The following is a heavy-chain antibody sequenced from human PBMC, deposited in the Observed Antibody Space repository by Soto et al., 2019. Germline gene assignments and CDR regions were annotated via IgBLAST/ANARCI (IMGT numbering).Heavy chain of an antibody. CDR3: ARLHCSSPTCVPLAP. CDR1: GGSFSGYY. J-gene: IGHJ5*02. Sequence: ASETLSLTCAVYGGSFSGYYWSWIRQPPGKGLEWIGEINHSGSTSYNPSLKSRVTMSVDTSKKQLSLRLSSVTAADTAVYYCARLHCSSPTCVPLAPWGQGTLVTVSS. V-gene: IGHV4-34*01. D-gene: IGHD2-2*01. CDR2: INHSGST.